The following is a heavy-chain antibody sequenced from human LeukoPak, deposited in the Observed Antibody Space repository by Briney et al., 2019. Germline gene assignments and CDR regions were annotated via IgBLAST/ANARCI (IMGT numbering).Heavy chain of an antibody. V-gene: IGHV4-34*01. Sequence: SETLSLTCAVYGGSFSGYYWTWNRQPPGKGLEWIGEINHSGSTNYNPSLKSRVTISVDTSKNQFSLKLSSVTAADTAVYYCATRPRRYGSGIPGRYYYMDVWGKGTTVTISS. J-gene: IGHJ6*03. D-gene: IGHD3-10*01. CDR2: INHSGST. CDR1: GGSFSGYY. CDR3: ATRPRRYGSGIPGRYYYMDV.